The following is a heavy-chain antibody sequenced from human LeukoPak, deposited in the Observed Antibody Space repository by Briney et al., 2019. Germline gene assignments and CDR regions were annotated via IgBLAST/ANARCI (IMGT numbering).Heavy chain of an antibody. D-gene: IGHD2-2*01. Sequence: PGGSLRLSCAASGFTFSSYAMSWVRQAPGKGLEWVSAISGSGGSTYYADSVKGRFTISRDNSKNTLYLQMNSLRAEDTAVYYCAKGKYCSSTSCYPLYYFDYWGQGTLVTASS. CDR2: ISGSGGST. V-gene: IGHV3-23*01. CDR3: AKGKYCSSTSCYPLYYFDY. J-gene: IGHJ4*02. CDR1: GFTFSSYA.